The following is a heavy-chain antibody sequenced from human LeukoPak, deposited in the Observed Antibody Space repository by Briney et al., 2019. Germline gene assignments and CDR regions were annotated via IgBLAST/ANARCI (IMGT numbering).Heavy chain of an antibody. CDR1: GFTFDDYA. CDR2: ISWNSGSI. Sequence: PGGSLRLSCAASGFTFDDYAMHWVRQAPGKGLEWVSGISWNSGSIGYADSVKGRFTISRDNAKNSLYLQMNSLRAEDTALYYXXXXXXAXXVAPCEWGQGTLVTVSS. V-gene: IGHV3-9*01. CDR3: XXXXXAXXVAPCE. J-gene: IGHJ4*02. D-gene: IGHD5-12*01.